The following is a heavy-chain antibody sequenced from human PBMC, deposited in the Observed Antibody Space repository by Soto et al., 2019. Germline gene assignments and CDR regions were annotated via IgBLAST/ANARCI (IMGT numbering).Heavy chain of an antibody. CDR2: IIPIFGTA. D-gene: IGHD6-13*01. V-gene: IGHV1-69*13. CDR1: GGTFSSYA. Sequence: SVKVSCKASGGTFSSYAISWVRQAPGQGLEWMGGIIPIFGTANYAQKFQGRVTITADESTSTAYMELSSLRSEDTAVYYCARGWVHLAGYSRRGSGVDWFDPWG. CDR3: ARGWVHLAGYSRRGSGVDWFDP. J-gene: IGHJ5*02.